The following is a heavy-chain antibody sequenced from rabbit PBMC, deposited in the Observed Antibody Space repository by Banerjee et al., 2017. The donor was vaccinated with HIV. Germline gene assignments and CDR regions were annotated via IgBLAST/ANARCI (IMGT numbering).Heavy chain of an antibody. J-gene: IGHJ4*01. CDR1: GFSFSSSYD. CDR3: AREQSGSSGFNL. D-gene: IGHD1-1*01. CDR2: IYTGSSGNT. Sequence: QSLEESGGDLVKPGASLTLTCTASGFSFSSSYDMNWVRQAPGKGLEWIGTIYTGSSGNTYFASWAKGRFTISKTSSTTVTLQMTSLTAADTATYFCAREQSGSSGFNLWGPGTLVTVS. V-gene: IGHV1S40*01.